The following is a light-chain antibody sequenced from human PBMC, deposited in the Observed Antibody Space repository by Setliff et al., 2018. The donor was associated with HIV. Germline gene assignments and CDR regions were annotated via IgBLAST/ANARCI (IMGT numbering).Light chain of an antibody. CDR3: CSYAGSYTFGYV. CDR2: DVS. V-gene: IGLV2-11*01. Sequence: QSVLAQPPSASGSPGQSVTISCTGTSSDVGGYKYVSWYQQHPGKAPKLMIYDVSKRPSGVPDRFSGSKSGNTASLTISGLQAEDEADYYCCSYAGSYTFGYVFGTGTQLTVL. J-gene: IGLJ1*01. CDR1: SSDVGGYKY.